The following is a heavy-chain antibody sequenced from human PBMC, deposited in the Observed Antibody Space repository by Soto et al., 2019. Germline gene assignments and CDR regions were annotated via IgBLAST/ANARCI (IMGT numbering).Heavy chain of an antibody. Sequence: GSPRLSCAASGFTFSSYWMHWVRQAPGKGLVWVSRMNEDGGTTDYADSVKGRFTISRDNAKNTLYLQMNSLRVEDTAVYYCASDLSGRADVWGQGTTVTVSS. V-gene: IGHV3-74*01. CDR3: ASDLSGRADV. CDR1: GFTFSSYW. J-gene: IGHJ6*02. CDR2: MNEDGGTT. D-gene: IGHD3-10*01.